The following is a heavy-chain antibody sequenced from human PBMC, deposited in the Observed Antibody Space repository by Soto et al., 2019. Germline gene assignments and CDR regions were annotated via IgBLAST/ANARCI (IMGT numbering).Heavy chain of an antibody. D-gene: IGHD2-21*02. CDR2: ITSDGSET. Sequence: GGSLRLSCATSGFPFSISWMHWVRQVPGKGLEWVSRITSDGSETIYADSVKGRFTISRDNAKNTLYLQMNNLRAEDTAVYYCARGGDPDYWGQGTLVTVSS. CDR3: ARGGDPDY. V-gene: IGHV3-74*01. J-gene: IGHJ4*02. CDR1: GFPFSISW.